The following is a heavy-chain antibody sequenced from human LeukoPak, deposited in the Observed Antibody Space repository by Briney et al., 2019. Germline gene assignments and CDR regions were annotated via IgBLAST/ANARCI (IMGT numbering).Heavy chain of an antibody. CDR2: IYHSGST. V-gene: IGHV4-38-2*02. CDR3: ARGRYCSSTSCYSYNWFDP. J-gene: IGHJ5*02. Sequence: PSETLSLTCTVSGYSISSGYYWGWIRQPPGKGLEWIGSIYHSGSTYYNPSLKSRVTISVDTSKNQFSLKLSSVTAADTAVYYCARGRYCSSTSCYSYNWFDPWGQGTLVTVSS. D-gene: IGHD2-2*01. CDR1: GYSISSGYY.